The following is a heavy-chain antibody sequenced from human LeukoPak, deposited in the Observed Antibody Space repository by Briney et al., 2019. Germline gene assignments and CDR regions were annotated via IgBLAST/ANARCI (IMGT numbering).Heavy chain of an antibody. CDR2: IDRSGST. Sequence: SETLSRTCTVSGDSISSGGYYWSWIRQPPGKGLEWIGYIDRSGSTYFNPSLKSRVTILIDRSKNQFSLKLNSVTAADTAVYYCARVHSSSWYMTDCWGQGTLVTVSS. J-gene: IGHJ4*02. V-gene: IGHV4-30-2*01. CDR3: ARVHSSSWYMTDC. D-gene: IGHD6-13*01. CDR1: GDSISSGGYY.